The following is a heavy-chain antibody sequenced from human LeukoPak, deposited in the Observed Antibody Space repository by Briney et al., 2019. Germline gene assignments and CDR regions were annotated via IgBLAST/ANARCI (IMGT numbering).Heavy chain of an antibody. Sequence: SETLSLTCAVYGGSFSGYYWSWIRQPPGKGLEWIGEINHSGSTNYNPSLKSRVTISVDTSKNQFSLKLSSVTAADTAVYYCAREDYSSSWTQVGYWGQGTLVTVSS. J-gene: IGHJ4*02. CDR2: INHSGST. D-gene: IGHD6-13*01. CDR1: GGSFSGYY. CDR3: AREDYSSSWTQVGY. V-gene: IGHV4-34*01.